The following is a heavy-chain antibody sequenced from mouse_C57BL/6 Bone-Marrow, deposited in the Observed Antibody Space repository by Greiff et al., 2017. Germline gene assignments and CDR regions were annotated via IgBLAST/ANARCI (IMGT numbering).Heavy chain of an antibody. J-gene: IGHJ4*01. CDR1: GFTFSSYG. CDR2: ISAGGSYT. CDR3: ARDHSNYYAMDY. Sequence: EVKLMESGGDLVKPGGSLKLSCAASGFTFSSYGMSWVRQTPDKRLEWVATISAGGSYTYYPDNVKGRFTISRDNAKNNLYLQMSHLKSEDTAMYYCARDHSNYYAMDYWGQGTSVTVSS. V-gene: IGHV5-4*01. D-gene: IGHD2-5*01.